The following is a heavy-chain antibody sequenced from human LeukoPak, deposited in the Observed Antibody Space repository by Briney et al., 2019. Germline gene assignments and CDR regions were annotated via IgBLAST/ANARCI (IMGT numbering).Heavy chain of an antibody. D-gene: IGHD2-2*01. Sequence: SVKVSCKASGGTFSSYAISWVRQATGQGLEWMGGIIPIFGTANYAQKFQGRVTITADESTSTAYMELSSLRSEDTAVYYCAREYCSSTSCYPNAFDIWGQGTMVTVSS. CDR2: IIPIFGTA. CDR1: GGTFSSYA. CDR3: AREYCSSTSCYPNAFDI. J-gene: IGHJ3*02. V-gene: IGHV1-69*13.